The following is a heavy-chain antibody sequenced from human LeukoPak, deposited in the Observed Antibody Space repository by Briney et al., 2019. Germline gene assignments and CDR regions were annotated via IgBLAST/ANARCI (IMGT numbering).Heavy chain of an antibody. V-gene: IGHV3-30*02. CDR3: ANTDSGYYDGSAYSRYFQH. Sequence: GGSLRLSCAASGFIFSNYCMHWVRQAPGKGLEWVAFIRYDESNTFYADSVKGRFTISRDNSKNTLYLQMNSLRVEDTAVYYCANTDSGYYDGSAYSRYFQHWGQGTQVTVSS. J-gene: IGHJ1*01. D-gene: IGHD3-22*01. CDR1: GFIFSNYC. CDR2: IRYDESNT.